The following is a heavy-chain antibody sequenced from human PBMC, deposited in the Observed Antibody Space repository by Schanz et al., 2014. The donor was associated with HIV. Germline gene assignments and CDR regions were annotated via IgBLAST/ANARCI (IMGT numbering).Heavy chain of an antibody. CDR1: GFSFSNFG. Sequence: VQLMESGGGPEKPGRSLRLSCEVSGFSFSNFGMHWVRQAPGKGLEWVAFISYDGSAQYEDSLKGRFFISRDYSKNTLYLQMNSLRTDDTAVYYCAKDLAGEDLLLFHFVIHYWGQGALVTVSS. CDR2: ISYDGSA. D-gene: IGHD2-21*02. CDR3: AKDLAGEDLLLFHFVIHY. V-gene: IGHV3-30*18. J-gene: IGHJ4*02.